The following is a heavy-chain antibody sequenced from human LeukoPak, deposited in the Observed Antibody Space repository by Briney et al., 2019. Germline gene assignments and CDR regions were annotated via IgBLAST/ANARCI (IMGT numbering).Heavy chain of an antibody. V-gene: IGHV3-66*01. CDR2: IYSGGST. CDR3: AREDYGFWSGSRYGMDV. Sequence: PGGSLRLSCAASGFTVSSNYMSWVRQAPGKGLEWVSVIYSGGSTYYADSVKGRFTISRDNSKNTLYLQMNSLRAEDTAVYYCAREDYGFWSGSRYGMDVWGQGTTVTVSS. CDR1: GFTVSSNY. J-gene: IGHJ6*02. D-gene: IGHD3-3*01.